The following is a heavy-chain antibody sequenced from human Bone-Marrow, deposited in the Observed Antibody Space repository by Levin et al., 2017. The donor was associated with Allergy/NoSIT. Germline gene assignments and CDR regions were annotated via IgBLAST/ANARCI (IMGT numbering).Heavy chain of an antibody. CDR3: ATLVKTYCYDSRGYFYYYFVDV. J-gene: IGHJ6*02. CDR1: GYNFTKNY. Sequence: LGESLKISCKGFGYNFTKNYIGWVRQMPGKGLEWMGIIYPGDSKSIYSPSFRGRVTISADKSIDTAYLQWSRLEASDTAMYFCATLVKTYCYDSRGYFYYYFVDVWGQGTTVTVSS. V-gene: IGHV5-51*01. D-gene: IGHD3-22*01. CDR2: IYPGDSKS.